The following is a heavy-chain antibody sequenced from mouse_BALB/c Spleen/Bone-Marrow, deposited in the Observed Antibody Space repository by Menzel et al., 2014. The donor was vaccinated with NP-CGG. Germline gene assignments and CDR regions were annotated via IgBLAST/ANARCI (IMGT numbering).Heavy chain of an antibody. J-gene: IGHJ1*01. V-gene: IGHV7-3*02. CDR3: ARDENVGIYWYFDV. Sequence: EVQRVESGGGLVQPGGSLRLSCAASGFTFTDYYISWVRPPPGKALEWLGFIRNKVKGYTTDYSASVKGRFTISRDNSQSISYLQMNTLRAEDSATYYCARDENVGIYWYFDVWGAGTTVTVSS. CDR1: GFTFTDYY. CDR2: IRNKVKGYTT.